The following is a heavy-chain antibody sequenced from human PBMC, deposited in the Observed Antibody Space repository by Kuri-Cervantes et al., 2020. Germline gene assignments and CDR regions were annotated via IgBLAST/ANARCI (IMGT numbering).Heavy chain of an antibody. CDR1: GYTFTSYY. J-gene: IGHJ4*02. CDR2: INPSGGST. CDR3: AGLNIGNAGIRDFDY. D-gene: IGHD4-23*01. Sequence: ASVKVSCKASGYTFTSYYMHWVRQAPGQGLEWMGIINPSGGSTSYAQKFQGRVTMTRDTSTSTVYMELSSLRSEDTAVYYCAGLNIGNAGIRDFDYWGQGTLVTVSS. V-gene: IGHV1-46*01.